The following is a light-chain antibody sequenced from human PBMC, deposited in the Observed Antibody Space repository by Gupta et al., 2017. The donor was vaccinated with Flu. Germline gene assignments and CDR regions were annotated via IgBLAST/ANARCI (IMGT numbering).Light chain of an antibody. CDR1: NNDVGRYDY. Sequence: QFALTQHASVSGSPGQSVTIFCTGTNNDVGRYDYVSWYQNHPCKAPKLIVYEVIKRPSGVSDRFSLSKSDKTASLTIAVHADEDAADYYSCSHASDSTLIFGSGTRVTVL. CDR3: CSHASDSTLI. V-gene: IGLV2-14*01. J-gene: IGLJ1*01. CDR2: EVI.